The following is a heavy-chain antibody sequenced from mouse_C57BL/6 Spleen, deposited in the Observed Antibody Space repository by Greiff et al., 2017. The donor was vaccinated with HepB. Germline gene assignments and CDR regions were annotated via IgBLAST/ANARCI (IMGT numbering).Heavy chain of an antibody. D-gene: IGHD1-1*01. V-gene: IGHV3-1*01. J-gene: IGHJ1*03. Sequence: ESGPGMVKPSQSLSLTCTVTGYSITSGYDWHWIRHFPGNKLEWMGYISYSGSTNYNPSLKSRISITHDTSKNHLFLKLNSVTTEDTATYYCAREGHYYGSSYGYFDVWGTGTTVTVSS. CDR2: ISYSGST. CDR1: GYSITSGYD. CDR3: AREGHYYGSSYGYFDV.